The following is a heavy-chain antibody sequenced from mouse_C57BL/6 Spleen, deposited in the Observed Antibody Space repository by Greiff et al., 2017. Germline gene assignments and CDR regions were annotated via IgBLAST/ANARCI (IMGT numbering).Heavy chain of an antibody. J-gene: IGHJ1*03. D-gene: IGHD1-1*01. Sequence: QVQLQQSGPELVKPGASVKISCKASGYAFSSSWMNWVKQRPGKGLEWIGRIYPGDGDTNYNGKFKGKATLTADKSSSTAYMQLSSLTSEDSAVYFCARPITTVVANWYFDVWGTGPTVTVAS. CDR3: ARPITTVVANWYFDV. CDR1: GYAFSSSW. V-gene: IGHV1-82*01. CDR2: IYPGDGDT.